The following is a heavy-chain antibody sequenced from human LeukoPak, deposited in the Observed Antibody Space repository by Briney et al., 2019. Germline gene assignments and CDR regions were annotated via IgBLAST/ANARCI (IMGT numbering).Heavy chain of an antibody. CDR1: GGSISSSTYY. CDR2: IYTSGST. CDR3: ARVEEGYGSGRRENYYYYYMDV. V-gene: IGHV4-61*05. J-gene: IGHJ6*03. Sequence: ASETLSLTCTVSGGSISSSTYYWGWIRQPPGKGLEWIGRIYTSGSTNYNPSLKSRVTISVDTSKNQFSLKLNSVTAADTAVYYCARVEEGYGSGRRENYYYYYMDVWGKGTTVTISS. D-gene: IGHD3-10*01.